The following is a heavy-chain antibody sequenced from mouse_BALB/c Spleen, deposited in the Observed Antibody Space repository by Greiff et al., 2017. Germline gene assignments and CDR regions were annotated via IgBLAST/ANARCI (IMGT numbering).Heavy chain of an antibody. V-gene: IGHV4-1*02. CDR2: INPDSSTI. D-gene: IGHD2-3*01. J-gene: IGHJ3*01. CDR1: GFDFSRYW. Sequence: EVKLLESGGGLVQPGGSLKLSCAASGFDFSRYWMSWVRQAPGKGLEWIGEINPDSSTINYTPSLKDKFIISRDNAKNTLYLQMSKVRSEDTALYYCASVYDGYYVTVWFAYWGQGTLVTVSA. CDR3: ASVYDGYYVTVWFAY.